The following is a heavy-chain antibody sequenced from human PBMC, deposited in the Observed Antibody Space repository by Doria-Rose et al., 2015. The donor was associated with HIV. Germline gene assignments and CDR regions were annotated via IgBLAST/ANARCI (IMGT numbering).Heavy chain of an antibody. CDR2: IFSDDER. V-gene: IGHV2-26*01. D-gene: IGHD6-13*01. J-gene: IGHJ4*02. Sequence: ETGPVLVKPTETLTLTCTVSGVSLSSPGMGVSWIRQPPGKALEWLANIFSDDERSYKTSLKSRLTISGGTSKSQVVLTMTDMDRVDTATYYCARIKSSRWYHKYYFDFWGQGTLVIVSA. CDR1: GVSLSSPGMG. CDR3: ARIKSSRWYHKYYFDF.